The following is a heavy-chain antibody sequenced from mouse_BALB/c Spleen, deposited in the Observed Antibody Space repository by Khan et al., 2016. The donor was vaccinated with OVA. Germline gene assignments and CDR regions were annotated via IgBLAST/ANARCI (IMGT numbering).Heavy chain of an antibody. D-gene: IGHD1-1*01. CDR1: GFTFSSYA. V-gene: IGHV5-9-4*01. CDR2: ISSGGSYT. J-gene: IGHJ2*01. Sequence: EVQLQESGGGLVKPGGSLKLSCAASGFTFSSYAMSWVRQSPEKRLEWVAEISSGGSYTNYPDTLTGRSTISRDKAKNTLYLEMNSLRSEDTAMYYCARSSYNFGSSPWFFDYWGQGTTLTVSS. CDR3: ARSSYNFGSSPWFFDY.